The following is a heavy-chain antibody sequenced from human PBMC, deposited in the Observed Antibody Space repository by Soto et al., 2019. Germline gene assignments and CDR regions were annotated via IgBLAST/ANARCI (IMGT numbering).Heavy chain of an antibody. V-gene: IGHV6-1*01. CDR3: ARRSGTKRYYYYGMDV. J-gene: IGHJ6*02. Sequence: SQTLSLTCAISGDSVSSNIAAWNWTRQSPSRGLEWLGRTYYRSKWYNDYAVSVKSRITINPDTSKNQFSLQLNSVTPEDTAVYYCARRSGTKRYYYYGMDVWGQGTTVTVSS. D-gene: IGHD1-26*01. CDR1: GDSVSSNIAA. CDR2: TYYRSKWYN.